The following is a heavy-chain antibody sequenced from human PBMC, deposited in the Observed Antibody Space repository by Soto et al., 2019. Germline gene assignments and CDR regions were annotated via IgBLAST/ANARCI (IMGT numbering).Heavy chain of an antibody. Sequence: ASVKVSCKASGYTFTSYAMHWVRQAPGQRLEWMGWINAGNGNTKYSQKFQGRVTITRDTSASTAYMELSGLRSEDTAVYYCARDLIYSSGSLDYWGQGTLVTVSS. CDR2: INAGNGNT. CDR3: ARDLIYSSGSLDY. D-gene: IGHD6-19*01. J-gene: IGHJ4*02. CDR1: GYTFTSYA. V-gene: IGHV1-3*01.